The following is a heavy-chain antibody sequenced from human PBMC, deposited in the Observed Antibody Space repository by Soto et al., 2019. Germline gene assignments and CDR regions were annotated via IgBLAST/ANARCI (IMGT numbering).Heavy chain of an antibody. Sequence: PSETLSLTCTVSGGSISSYYWSWIRQPPGKGLEWIGYIYYSGSTNYNPSLKGRVTISVDTSKNQFSLKLSSVTAADTAVYYCARVYDSSGYYPRWFDPWGQGTLVTVSS. J-gene: IGHJ5*02. CDR2: IYYSGST. CDR3: ARVYDSSGYYPRWFDP. D-gene: IGHD3-22*01. V-gene: IGHV4-59*01. CDR1: GGSISSYY.